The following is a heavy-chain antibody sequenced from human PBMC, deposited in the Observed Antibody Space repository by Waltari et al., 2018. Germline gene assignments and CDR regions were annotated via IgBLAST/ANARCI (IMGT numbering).Heavy chain of an antibody. V-gene: IGHV3-23*01. CDR1: GVTFNTFS. CDR3: AKDRCTDGQCYTYFDY. CDR2: ISGSGGTT. Sequence: EVELLESGGGLVQPGGTLRLSCAASGVTFNTFSFTWVRQAPGKGLEWVSAISGSGGTTYYADSVKGRFTISRDNSRNVLYLQMNTLSAEDTAVYYCAKDRCTDGQCYTYFDYWGQGALITVSS. D-gene: IGHD2-8*01. J-gene: IGHJ4*02.